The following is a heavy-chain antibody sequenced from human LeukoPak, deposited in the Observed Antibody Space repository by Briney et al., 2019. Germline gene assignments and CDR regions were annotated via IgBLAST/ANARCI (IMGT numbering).Heavy chain of an antibody. V-gene: IGHV3-53*01. Sequence: GGSLRLSCAASGFTVSSNYMSWVRQAPGKGLEWDSVIYSGGSTYYADSVKGRFTISRDNSKNTLYLQMNSLRAEDTAVYYCARVSYYYGSGSLYFDYWGQGTLVTVSS. CDR1: GFTVSSNY. D-gene: IGHD3-10*01. CDR3: ARVSYYYGSGSLYFDY. J-gene: IGHJ4*02. CDR2: IYSGGST.